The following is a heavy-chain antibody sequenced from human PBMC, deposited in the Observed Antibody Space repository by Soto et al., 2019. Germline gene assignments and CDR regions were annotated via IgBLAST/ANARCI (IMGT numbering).Heavy chain of an antibody. V-gene: IGHV3-30*18. Sequence: QVQLVESGGGVVQPGRSLRLSCAASGFSFSTYGMHWVRQAPGKGLEWVAVLSYDGSDKYYADSVKGRFTIPRDNSKSTLYVQMNSLRGEDTAVYYCAKDRRENDYWNGYYYNYYDMDVWGQGTTVTVSS. D-gene: IGHD3-3*01. CDR1: GFSFSTYG. J-gene: IGHJ6*02. CDR3: AKDRRENDYWNGYYYNYYDMDV. CDR2: LSYDGSDK.